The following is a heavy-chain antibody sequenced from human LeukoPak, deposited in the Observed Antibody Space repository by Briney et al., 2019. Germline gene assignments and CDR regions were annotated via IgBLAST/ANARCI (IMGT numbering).Heavy chain of an antibody. CDR2: INQDESAK. CDR3: ASRASSSWNYYYYYMDV. Sequence: PGGSLRLSCAASGFTFSSYGLSWVRQTPGKGLEWVASINQDESAKFYVDSVKGRFTISRDNAKNSLYLQMNSLRAEDTAVYYCASRASSSWNYYYYYMDVWGKGTTVTISS. V-gene: IGHV3-7*01. J-gene: IGHJ6*03. CDR1: GFTFSSYG. D-gene: IGHD6-13*01.